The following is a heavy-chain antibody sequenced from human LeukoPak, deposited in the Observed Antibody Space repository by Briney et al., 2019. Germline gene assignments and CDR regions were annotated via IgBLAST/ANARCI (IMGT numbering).Heavy chain of an antibody. CDR2: INPSGGST. V-gene: IGHV1-46*01. CDR1: GYTFTSYY. J-gene: IGHJ6*02. Sequence: ASVKVSCKASGYTFTSYYMHWVRQAPGQGLGWMGIINPSGGSTSYAQKFQGRVTMTRDTSTSTVYMELSSLRSEDTAVYYCASAFRSSSWYWINYYYGMDVWGQGTTVTVSS. D-gene: IGHD6-13*01. CDR3: ASAFRSSSWYWINYYYGMDV.